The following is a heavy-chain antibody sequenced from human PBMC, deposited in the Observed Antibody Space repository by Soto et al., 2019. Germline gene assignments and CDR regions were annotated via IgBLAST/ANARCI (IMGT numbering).Heavy chain of an antibody. V-gene: IGHV1-8*01. Sequence: QVQLVQSGAEVKKPGASVKVSCKASGYSFTSYDMNWVRQAPGKGLEWLGWVNPHSGDTDYAQKFQDRVTMTPDTSIRTANRALSSLRSEDTAVYSSARVSFLAPVTGAEIFDFWGQGTRVTVSS. CDR2: VNPHSGDT. D-gene: IGHD2-21*02. CDR1: GYSFTSYD. J-gene: IGHJ3*01. CDR3: ARVSFLAPVTGAEIFDF.